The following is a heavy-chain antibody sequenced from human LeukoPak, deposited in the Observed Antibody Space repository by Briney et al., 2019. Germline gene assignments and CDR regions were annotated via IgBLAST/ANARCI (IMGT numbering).Heavy chain of an antibody. J-gene: IGHJ3*02. CDR3: ARVNDYPHSLLDVFDI. CDR1: GFTLSSYW. Sequence: PGGSLRLSCAASGFTLSSYWMHWVRQAPGKGLVWVSRINTDGSSTSYADSVKGRFTISRDNAKNTLYLQMNSLRAEDTAVYYCARVNDYPHSLLDVFDIWGQGTMVTVSS. CDR2: INTDGSST. V-gene: IGHV3-74*01. D-gene: IGHD4-11*01.